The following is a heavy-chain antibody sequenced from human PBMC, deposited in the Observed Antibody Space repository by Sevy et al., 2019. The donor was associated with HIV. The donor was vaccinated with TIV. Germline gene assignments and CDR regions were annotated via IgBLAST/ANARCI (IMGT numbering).Heavy chain of an antibody. CDR1: GFTFSNAW. D-gene: IGHD3-9*01. CDR3: ATGLGKSDFDY. CDR2: IKSKIDGATR. Sequence: GGSLRLSCAASGFTFSNAWMSWVRQAPGKGLEWVGRIKSKIDGATRDLAAPVKGRITISRVDSRNTLYLQMNSLKTEDTGVYYCATGLGKSDFDYWGQGTLVTVSS. V-gene: IGHV3-15*01. J-gene: IGHJ4*02.